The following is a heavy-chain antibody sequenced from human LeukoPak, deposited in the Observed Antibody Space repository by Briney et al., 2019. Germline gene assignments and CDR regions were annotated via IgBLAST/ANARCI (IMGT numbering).Heavy chain of an antibody. CDR3: GYCAYSYGGFDY. D-gene: IGHD5-18*01. Sequence: PGGSLRLSCAASGFTVSSNYMSWVRQAPGKGLEWVSVIYSGGSTYYADSAKGRFTISRDNSKNTLYLQMNSLRAEDTAVYYCGYCAYSYGGFDYWGQGTLVTVSS. J-gene: IGHJ4*02. V-gene: IGHV3-53*01. CDR2: IYSGGST. CDR1: GFTVSSNY.